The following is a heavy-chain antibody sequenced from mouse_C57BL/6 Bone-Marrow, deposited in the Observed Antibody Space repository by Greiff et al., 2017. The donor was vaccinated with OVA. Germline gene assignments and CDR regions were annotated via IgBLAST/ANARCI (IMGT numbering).Heavy chain of an antibody. CDR3: AMVGIDYYGSTYWYFDV. J-gene: IGHJ1*03. D-gene: IGHD1-1*01. CDR2: IHPSDSDT. V-gene: IGHV1-74*01. CDR1: GYTFTSYW. Sequence: QVQLQQPGAELVKPGASVKVSCKASGYTFTSYWMHWVKQRPGQGLAWIGRIHPSDSDTNYNQKFKGKATLTVDKSSSTAYMQLSSLTSEDSAVDYCAMVGIDYYGSTYWYFDVGGTGTTVTVSA.